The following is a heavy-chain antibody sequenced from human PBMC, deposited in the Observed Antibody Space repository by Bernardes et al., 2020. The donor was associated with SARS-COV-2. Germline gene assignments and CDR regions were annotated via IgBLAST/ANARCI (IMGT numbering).Heavy chain of an antibody. Sequence: SLRLSCAASGFTFSSYGMHWVRQAPGKGLEWVAVIWYDGSNKYYADSVKGRFTISRDNSKNTLYLQMNSLRAEDTAVYYCARLAATRPPSYYYYYGMDVWGQGTTVTVSS. V-gene: IGHV3-33*01. CDR2: IWYDGSNK. D-gene: IGHD2-15*01. J-gene: IGHJ6*02. CDR1: GFTFSSYG. CDR3: ARLAATRPPSYYYYYGMDV.